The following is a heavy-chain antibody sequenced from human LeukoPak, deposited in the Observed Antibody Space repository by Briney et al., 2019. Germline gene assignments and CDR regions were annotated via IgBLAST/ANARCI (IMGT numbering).Heavy chain of an antibody. J-gene: IGHJ5*02. D-gene: IGHD3-16*02. CDR2: ISGSGGST. Sequence: PGGSLRLSCAASGFTFSSYAMSWVRQAPGKGLEWVSAISGSGGSTYYADSVKGRFTISRDNSKNTLYLQMNSLRAEDTAVCYCAKGLSGRHLYWFDPWGQGTLVTVSS. CDR3: AKGLSGRHLYWFDP. CDR1: GFTFSSYA. V-gene: IGHV3-23*01.